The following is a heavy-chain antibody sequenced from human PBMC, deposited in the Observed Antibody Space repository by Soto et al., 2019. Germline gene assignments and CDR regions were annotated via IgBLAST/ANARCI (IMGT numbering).Heavy chain of an antibody. CDR3: ARIDGSFWSGYSAFDI. V-gene: IGHV3-20*01. D-gene: IGHD3-3*01. J-gene: IGHJ3*02. CDR1: GFTFDDYG. Sequence: GGSLRLSCAASGFTFDDYGMSWVRQGPGKGLEWVSGISWNGGSTGYASSVEGRFTISRDNATNSLYLQMNSLRAEDTALYHCARIDGSFWSGYSAFDIWGQGTMVTVSS. CDR2: ISWNGGST.